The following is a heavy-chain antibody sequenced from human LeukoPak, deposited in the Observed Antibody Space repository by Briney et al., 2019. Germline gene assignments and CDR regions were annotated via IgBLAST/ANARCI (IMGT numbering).Heavy chain of an antibody. Sequence: SETLSLTCTVSGGSISSYYWSWIRQPPGKGLEWIGYIYYSGSTNYNPSLKSRVTISLDTSKNQFPLKLSSVTAADTAVYYCARGGYCSGGSCYFSWFDPWGQGTLVTVSS. CDR1: GGSISSYY. J-gene: IGHJ5*02. CDR2: IYYSGST. D-gene: IGHD2-15*01. V-gene: IGHV4-59*01. CDR3: ARGGYCSGGSCYFSWFDP.